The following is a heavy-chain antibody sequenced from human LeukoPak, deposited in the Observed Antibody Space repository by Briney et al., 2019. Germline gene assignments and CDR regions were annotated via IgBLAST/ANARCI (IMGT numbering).Heavy chain of an antibody. J-gene: IGHJ3*02. Sequence: PGRSLRLSCAAFGFTFDDYAMHWVRQAPGKGLEWVSGISWNSGSIGYADSVKGRFTISRDNAKNSLYLQMNSLRAEDTAVYYCARDERGYCSSTSCLHDAFDIWGQGTMVTVSS. CDR2: ISWNSGSI. D-gene: IGHD2-2*01. CDR3: ARDERGYCSSTSCLHDAFDI. CDR1: GFTFDDYA. V-gene: IGHV3-9*01.